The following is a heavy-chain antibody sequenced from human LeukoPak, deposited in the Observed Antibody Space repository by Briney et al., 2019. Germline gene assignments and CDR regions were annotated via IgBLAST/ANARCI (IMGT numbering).Heavy chain of an antibody. V-gene: IGHV3-20*04. J-gene: IGHJ6*03. CDR2: INWNGGST. Sequence: AGGSLRLSCAASGFTFDDYGMSWVRQAPGKGLEWVSGINWNGGSTGYADSVKGRFTISRDNAKNSLYLQMNSLRAEDTAVYYCARDGSLSMVRGENYYMDVWGKGTTVAISS. D-gene: IGHD3-10*01. CDR1: GFTFDDYG. CDR3: ARDGSLSMVRGENYYMDV.